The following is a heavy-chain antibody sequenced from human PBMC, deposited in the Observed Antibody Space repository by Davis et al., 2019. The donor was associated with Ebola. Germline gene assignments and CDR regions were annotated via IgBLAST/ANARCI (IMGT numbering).Heavy chain of an antibody. CDR3: ARVPARITIFGVVITDAFDI. Sequence: SETLSLTCAVYGGSFSGYYWSWIRQPPGKGLEWIGEINHSGSTNYNPSLKSRGTISVDTSKNQFSLKLSSVTAADTAVYYCARVPARITIFGVVITDAFDIWGQGTMVTVSS. CDR1: GGSFSGYY. J-gene: IGHJ3*02. CDR2: INHSGST. V-gene: IGHV4-34*01. D-gene: IGHD3-3*01.